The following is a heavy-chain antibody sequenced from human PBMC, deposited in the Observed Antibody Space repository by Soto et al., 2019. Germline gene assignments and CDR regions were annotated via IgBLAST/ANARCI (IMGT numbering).Heavy chain of an antibody. Sequence: SVWVSVRXSGYSLTTHSITWLRQAPGQGLEWMGLITTYSGHTSYSPSLQGRVSMTRDTATSTAYIELKSLRADDTPGYYRSGVFSNRYYPPHWFDPWGQGTLFTV. CDR3: SGVFSNRYYPPHWFDP. CDR2: ITTYSGHT. V-gene: IGHV1-18*01. CDR1: GYSLTTHS. D-gene: IGHD3-10*01. J-gene: IGHJ5*02.